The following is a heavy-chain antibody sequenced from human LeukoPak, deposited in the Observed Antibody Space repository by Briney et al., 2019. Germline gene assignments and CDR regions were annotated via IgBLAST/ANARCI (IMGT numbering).Heavy chain of an antibody. J-gene: IGHJ4*02. Sequence: ASVKVSCKASGYTFTSYYMHWVRQAPGQGLERMGIINPSGGSTSYAQKFQGRVTMTRDTSTSTVYMELSSLRSEDTAVYYCARAAVAGPLLDYWGQGTLVTVSS. V-gene: IGHV1-46*01. D-gene: IGHD6-19*01. CDR2: INPSGGST. CDR3: ARAAVAGPLLDY. CDR1: GYTFTSYY.